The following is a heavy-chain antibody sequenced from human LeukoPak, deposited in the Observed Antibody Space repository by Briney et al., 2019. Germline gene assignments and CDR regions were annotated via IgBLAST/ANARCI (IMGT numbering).Heavy chain of an antibody. CDR3: ARDGDIAAPPDAFDI. Sequence: PGGSLRLSCAASGFTFSSYSMNWVRQAPGKGLEWVSSISSSSSYIYYADSVKGRFTISRDNAKNSLYLQMNSLRAEDTAVYYCARDGDIAAPPDAFDIWGQGTMVTVSS. V-gene: IGHV3-21*01. CDR2: ISSSSSYI. D-gene: IGHD6-13*01. CDR1: GFTFSSYS. J-gene: IGHJ3*02.